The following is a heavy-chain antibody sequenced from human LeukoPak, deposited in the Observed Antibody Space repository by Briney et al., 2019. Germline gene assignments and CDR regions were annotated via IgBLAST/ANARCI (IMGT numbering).Heavy chain of an antibody. J-gene: IGHJ5*02. CDR3: ARVNVCGTNGVCYSPIDP. Sequence: ASVKVSCKASGYTFTSYVINWVRQATGQGLEWMGWMNPNSGNTGYAQKFQGRVTMTRNTSISTAYMELSSLRSEDTAVYYCARVNVCGTNGVCYSPIDPWGQGTLVTVSS. CDR1: GYTFTSYV. V-gene: IGHV1-8*01. CDR2: MNPNSGNT. D-gene: IGHD2-8*01.